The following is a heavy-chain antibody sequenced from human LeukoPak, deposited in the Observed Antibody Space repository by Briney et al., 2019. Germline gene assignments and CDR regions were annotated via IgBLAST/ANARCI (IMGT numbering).Heavy chain of an antibody. CDR3: ASRIAARTRYYYGMDV. J-gene: IGHJ6*02. CDR1: GFTFSSYW. V-gene: IGHV3-7*01. Sequence: GGSLRLSCAASGFTFSSYWMSWVRQAPGKGLEWVANIKQDGSEKYYVDSVKGRFTISRDSAKNSLYLQMNSLRAEDTAVYYCASRIAARTRYYYGMDVWGQGTTVTVSS. CDR2: IKQDGSEK. D-gene: IGHD6-6*01.